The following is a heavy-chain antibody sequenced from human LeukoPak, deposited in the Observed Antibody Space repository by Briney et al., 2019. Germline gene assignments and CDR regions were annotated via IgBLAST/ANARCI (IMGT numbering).Heavy chain of an antibody. V-gene: IGHV4-34*01. CDR2: INHSGST. J-gene: IGHJ3*02. CDR3: ASPQENPDAFDI. CDR1: GGSFSGYY. Sequence: SETLSLTCAVYGGSFSGYYWSWIRQPPGKGLEWIGEINHSGSTNYNPSLKSRVTISVDTSKSQFSLKLSSVTAADTAVYYCASPQENPDAFDIWGQGTMVTVSS.